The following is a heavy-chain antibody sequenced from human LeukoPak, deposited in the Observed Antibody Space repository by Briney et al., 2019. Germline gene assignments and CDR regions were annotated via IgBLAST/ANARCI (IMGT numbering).Heavy chain of an antibody. D-gene: IGHD3-10*01. CDR2: INSSGSTI. Sequence: PGGSLRLSCPASGFTFSSYEMNWVRQAPGKGLEWVSYINSSGSTIYYADSVKGRFTISRGNAKNSLYLQMNSLRAEDTAVYYCARVTEGITMVRGVIGAFDIWGQGTMVTVSS. CDR3: ARVTEGITMVRGVIGAFDI. V-gene: IGHV3-48*03. J-gene: IGHJ3*02. CDR1: GFTFSSYE.